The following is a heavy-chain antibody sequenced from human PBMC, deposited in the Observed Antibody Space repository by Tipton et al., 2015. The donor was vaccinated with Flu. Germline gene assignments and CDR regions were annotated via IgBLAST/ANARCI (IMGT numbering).Heavy chain of an antibody. V-gene: IGHV4-34*01. CDR3: ARVSGSLPFDY. CDR2: INHSGST. Sequence: AGLVKPSETLSLTCAVYGGSFSGYYWSWIRQPPGKGLEWIGEINHSGSTNYNPSLKSRVTISVDTSKNQFSLKLSSVTAADTAVYYCARVSGSLPFDYWGQGTLVTVSS. J-gene: IGHJ4*02. D-gene: IGHD1-26*01. CDR1: GGSFSGYY.